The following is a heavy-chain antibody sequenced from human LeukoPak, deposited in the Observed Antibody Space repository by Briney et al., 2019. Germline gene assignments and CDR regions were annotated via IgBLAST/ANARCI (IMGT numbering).Heavy chain of an antibody. J-gene: IGHJ4*02. CDR2: INPNSGGT. CDR3: ASGGYSYGPIDY. Sequence: GASVKVSCKASGYTFTSYGISWVRQAPGQGLEWMGWINPNSGGTNYAQKFQGRVTMTRDSSISTAYMELSRLRSDDTAVYYCASGGYSYGPIDYWGQGTLVTVSS. D-gene: IGHD5-18*01. V-gene: IGHV1-2*02. CDR1: GYTFTSYG.